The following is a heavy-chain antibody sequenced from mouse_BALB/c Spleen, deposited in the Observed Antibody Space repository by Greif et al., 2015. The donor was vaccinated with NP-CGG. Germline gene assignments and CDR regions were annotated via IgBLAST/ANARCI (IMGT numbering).Heavy chain of an antibody. V-gene: IGHV5-12-2*01. J-gene: IGHJ1*01. CDR2: ISNGGGST. Sequence: DVQLQESGGGLVQPGGSLKLSCAASGFTFSSYTMSWVRQTPEKRLEWVAYISNGGGSTYYPDTVKGRFTISRDNAKNTLYLQMSSLKSEDTAMYYCARRYYGNFGGYFDVWGAGTTVTVSS. CDR1: GFTFSSYT. D-gene: IGHD2-1*01. CDR3: ARRYYGNFGGYFDV.